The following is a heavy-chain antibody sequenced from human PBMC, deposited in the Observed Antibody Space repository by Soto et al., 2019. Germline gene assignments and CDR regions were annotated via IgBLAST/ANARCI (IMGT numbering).Heavy chain of an antibody. D-gene: IGHD3-9*01. CDR1: GYTFTSYG. V-gene: IGHV1-18*01. CDR3: ARGRYYDILTGYLGADY. J-gene: IGHJ4*02. CDR2: ISAYNGNT. Sequence: QVQLVQSGAEVKKPGASVKVSCKASGYTFTSYGISWVRQAPGQGLEWMGWISAYNGNTNYAQKLQGRVTMTTDTSTRTAYMELRSLRADDTAVYYCARGRYYDILTGYLGADYWGEGTLVTVSS.